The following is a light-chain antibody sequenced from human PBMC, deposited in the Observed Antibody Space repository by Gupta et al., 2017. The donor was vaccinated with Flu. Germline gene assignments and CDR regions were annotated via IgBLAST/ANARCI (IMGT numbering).Light chain of an antibody. CDR2: ADD. V-gene: IGLV3-1*01. CDR1: KLGDKY. Sequence: SYELTQPPSVSVSPVQTASITCSGDKLGDKYACWYQHKAGQSPVLVIYADDKRPSGVPERFSGSNSGNTATLTISGTQAMDEADYYCQTWDSATVVFGGGTKLTVL. J-gene: IGLJ2*01. CDR3: QTWDSATVV.